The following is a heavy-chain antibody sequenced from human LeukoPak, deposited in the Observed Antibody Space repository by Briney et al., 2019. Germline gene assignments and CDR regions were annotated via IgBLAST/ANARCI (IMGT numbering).Heavy chain of an antibody. V-gene: IGHV3-23*01. J-gene: IGHJ3*02. CDR3: AKEDGYGGAFDI. Sequence: GGSLRLSCATTGITFSDFAMTWVRQAPAKGLERVSIITGSGLTTYYAESAKGRVTISSNNSKNTLYLQMNSLRAEDTAVYYCAKEDGYGGAFDIWGQGAMVTVSS. D-gene: IGHD1-26*01. CDR1: GITFSDFA. CDR2: ITGSGLTT.